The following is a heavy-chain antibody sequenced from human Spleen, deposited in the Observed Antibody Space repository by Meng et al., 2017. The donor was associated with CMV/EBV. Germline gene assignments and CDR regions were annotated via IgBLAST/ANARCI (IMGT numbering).Heavy chain of an antibody. CDR3: AKDLGDFWSGYYINYFDY. V-gene: IGHV3-23*01. J-gene: IGHJ4*02. Sequence: TFSTCAMSWVRQDPGKGLEWVSAISSTGGNTYYADSVKGRFTISRDNSKNTVYLQINSLRAEDTAVYYCAKDLGDFWSGYYINYFDYWGPGTLVTVSS. D-gene: IGHD3-3*01. CDR1: TFSTCA. CDR2: ISSTGGNT.